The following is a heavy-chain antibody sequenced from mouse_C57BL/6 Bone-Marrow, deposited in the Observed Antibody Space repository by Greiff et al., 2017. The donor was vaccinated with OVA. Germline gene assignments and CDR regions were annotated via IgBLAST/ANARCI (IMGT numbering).Heavy chain of an antibody. CDR3: ARQRDY. CDR1: GYTFTSYW. CDR2: IDPSDSYT. V-gene: IGHV1-50*01. J-gene: IGHJ2*01. Sequence: QVQLQQSGAELAKPGASVKLSCKASGYTFTSYWMHWVKQRPGQGLEWIGEIDPSDSYTNYNQKFKGKATLTVDTSSSTAYMQLSSLTSEDSAVYYCARQRDYWGQGTTLTVSS.